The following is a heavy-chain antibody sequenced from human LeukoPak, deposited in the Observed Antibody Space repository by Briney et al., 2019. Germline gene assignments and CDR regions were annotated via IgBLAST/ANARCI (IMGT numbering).Heavy chain of an antibody. Sequence: GGSLRLSCVASGFDVSDNFMIWVRQAPGKGLEWVSAISGSGGSTYYADSVKGRFTISRDNSKNTLYLQMNSLRAEDTAVYYCAKVKQQLARQYYYYYGMDVWGQGTTVTVSS. CDR2: ISGSGGST. V-gene: IGHV3-23*01. D-gene: IGHD6-13*01. CDR3: AKVKQQLARQYYYYYGMDV. CDR1: GFDVSDNF. J-gene: IGHJ6*02.